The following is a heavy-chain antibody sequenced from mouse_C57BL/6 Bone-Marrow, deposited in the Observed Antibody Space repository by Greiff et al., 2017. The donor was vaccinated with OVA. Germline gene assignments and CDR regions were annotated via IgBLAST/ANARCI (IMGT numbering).Heavy chain of an antibody. V-gene: IGHV5-12*01. J-gene: IGHJ1*03. CDR1: GFTFSDYY. CDR3: ARLYYYGWYFDV. Sequence: EVQLVESGGGLVQPGGSLKLSCAASGFTFSDYYMSWVRQTPEKRLEWVAYISNGGGSTYYPDTVKGRFTISRDNAKNTLYLQMSRLKSEDTAMYYCARLYYYGWYFDVWGTGTTVTVSS. D-gene: IGHD1-1*01. CDR2: ISNGGGST.